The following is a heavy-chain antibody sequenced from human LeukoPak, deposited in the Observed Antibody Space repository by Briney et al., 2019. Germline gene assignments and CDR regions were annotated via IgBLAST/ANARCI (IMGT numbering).Heavy chain of an antibody. CDR3: ARAWDYGDYYFDH. J-gene: IGHJ4*02. D-gene: IGHD4-17*01. CDR2: IHYSGTT. CDR1: GSSISTYS. Sequence: SETLSLTCTVSGSSISTYSWSWIRQPPGKGLEWIGYIHYSGTTNYNPSLKSRVTISIDTSKNQFSLKLTSVTAADTAVYYCARAWDYGDYYFDHWGQGTLVTVSS. V-gene: IGHV4-59*01.